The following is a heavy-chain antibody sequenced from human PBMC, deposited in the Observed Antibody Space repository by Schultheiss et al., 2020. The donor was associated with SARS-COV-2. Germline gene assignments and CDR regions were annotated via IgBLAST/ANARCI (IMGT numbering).Heavy chain of an antibody. CDR2: INPNSGGT. V-gene: IGHV1-18*01. CDR3: ARTGGDYVRLDY. D-gene: IGHD4-17*01. J-gene: IGHJ4*02. Sequence: ASVKVSCKASGYTFTSYGISWVRQAPGQGLEWMGWINPNSGGTNYAQKFQGRVTMTTDTSTSTAYMELRSLRSDDTAVYYCARTGGDYVRLDYWGQGTLVTVSS. CDR1: GYTFTSYG.